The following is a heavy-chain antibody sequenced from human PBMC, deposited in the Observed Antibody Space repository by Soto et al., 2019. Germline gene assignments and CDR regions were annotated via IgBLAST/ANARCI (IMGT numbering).Heavy chain of an antibody. Sequence: ASVKVSCKASGYTFTSHTIHWVRQAPGQSFEWLGWINVGNGNTRSSHKFQDRVTIDRDTSASTVSMEVSSLRSEDTAIYFCARVVMATTTKGIFYYDYWGQGTLVTVSS. CDR3: ARVVMATTTKGIFYYDY. CDR1: GYTFTSHT. J-gene: IGHJ4*02. D-gene: IGHD2-21*01. CDR2: INVGNGNT. V-gene: IGHV1-3*01.